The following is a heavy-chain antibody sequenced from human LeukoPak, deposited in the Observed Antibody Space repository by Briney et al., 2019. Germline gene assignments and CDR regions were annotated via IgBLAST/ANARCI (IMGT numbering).Heavy chain of an antibody. Sequence: GGSLRLSCAAYGFTFSSYAMSWVRQAPGKGLEWVSAISGSGGSTYYADSVKGRFTISRDNSKNTLYLQMNSLRAEDTAVYYCAKGDHYYGSGSYFDYWGQGTLVTVSS. J-gene: IGHJ4*02. D-gene: IGHD3-10*01. CDR1: GFTFSSYA. CDR2: ISGSGGST. V-gene: IGHV3-23*01. CDR3: AKGDHYYGSGSYFDY.